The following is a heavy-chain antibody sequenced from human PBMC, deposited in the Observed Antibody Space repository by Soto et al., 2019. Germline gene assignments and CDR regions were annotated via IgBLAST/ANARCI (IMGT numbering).Heavy chain of an antibody. CDR2: IWYDGSNK. J-gene: IGHJ6*02. CDR1: GFTFSSYG. D-gene: IGHD1-26*01. Sequence: GGSLILSCAASGFTFSSYGRHWVRQATGKGLEWVAVIWYDGSNKYYADSVKGRFTISRDNSKNTLYLQMNSLRAEDTAVYYCARSSGSYDDYYYYGMDVWGQGTTVTVSS. CDR3: ARSSGSYDDYYYYGMDV. V-gene: IGHV3-33*01.